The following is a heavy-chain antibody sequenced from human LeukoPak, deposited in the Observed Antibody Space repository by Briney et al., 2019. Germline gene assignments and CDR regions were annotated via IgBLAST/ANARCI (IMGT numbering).Heavy chain of an antibody. Sequence: PGGSLGLSCAASGFNGSRNYMSWVRQAPGKGLEWVSVIYSGGSTYYADSVKGRFIISRDNSKNTVYLQMNSLRAEDTAVYYCARDLPRGNWEYWGQGTLVSVSS. CDR1: GFNGSRNY. V-gene: IGHV3-53*01. D-gene: IGHD7-27*01. CDR2: IYSGGST. CDR3: ARDLPRGNWEY. J-gene: IGHJ4*02.